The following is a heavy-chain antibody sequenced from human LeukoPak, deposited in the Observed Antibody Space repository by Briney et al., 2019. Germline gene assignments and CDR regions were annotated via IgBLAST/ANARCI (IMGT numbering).Heavy chain of an antibody. CDR2: IYHSGTT. CDR3: ARGLGIAAAGVDY. V-gene: IGHV4-28*03. J-gene: IGHJ4*02. D-gene: IGHD6-13*01. CDR1: GYSITSSSW. Sequence: PSETLSLTCAVSGYSITSSSWWGWIRQPPGKGLEWIGYIYHSGTTYYNPSLQSRVTMSVDTSKNQFSLKLSSVTAVDTAVYYCARGLGIAAAGVDYWGQGTLVTVSS.